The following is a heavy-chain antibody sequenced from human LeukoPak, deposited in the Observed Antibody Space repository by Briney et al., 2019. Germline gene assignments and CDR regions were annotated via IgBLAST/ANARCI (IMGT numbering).Heavy chain of an antibody. V-gene: IGHV1-18*01. J-gene: IGHJ4*02. CDR1: GNNFMSYG. CDR3: ARDYYDIWTGYYGVADY. CDR2: ISTYNGNT. Sequence: ASVKVSCEASGNNFMSYGINWVRQAPGQGLEWMGWISTYNGNTNYAQKFQGRVTMTTDTSTSTDFMDLRSLRSNDTAVYYCARDYYDIWTGYYGVADYWGQGTLVTVSS. D-gene: IGHD3/OR15-3a*01.